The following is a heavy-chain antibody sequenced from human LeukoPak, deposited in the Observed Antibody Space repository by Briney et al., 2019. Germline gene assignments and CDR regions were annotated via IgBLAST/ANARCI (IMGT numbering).Heavy chain of an antibody. CDR2: ISYDGSNK. CDR1: GFTFSSYA. CDR3: ARVDYGDYLTVDY. Sequence: GGSLRLSCAGSGFTFSSYAMHWVRQAPGKGLEWVAVISYDGSNKYYADSVKGRFTISSDNSKNTLYLQMNSLRAEDTAVYYCARVDYGDYLTVDYWGQGTLVTVSS. V-gene: IGHV3-30-3*01. D-gene: IGHD4-17*01. J-gene: IGHJ4*02.